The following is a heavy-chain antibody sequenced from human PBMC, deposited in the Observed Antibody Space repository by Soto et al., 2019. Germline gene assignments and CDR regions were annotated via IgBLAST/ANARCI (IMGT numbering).Heavy chain of an antibody. CDR1: GGSISSFY. J-gene: IGHJ5*02. D-gene: IGHD6-13*01. Sequence: PSETLSLTCTVSGGSISSFYWSWVRQPPGKGLESIGYISDSGNTNYNPSLKSRVTISVDTSKNQVSLNLKNVSAADTAVYFCARGGGSSWYDWFDPWGQGILVTGSS. CDR2: ISDSGNT. CDR3: ARGGGSSWYDWFDP. V-gene: IGHV4-59*01.